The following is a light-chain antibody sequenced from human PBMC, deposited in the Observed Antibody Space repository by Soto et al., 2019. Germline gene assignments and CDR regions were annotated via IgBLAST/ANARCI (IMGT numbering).Light chain of an antibody. CDR2: GAS. CDR3: QQYNVWPLLT. V-gene: IGKV3-15*01. J-gene: IGKJ5*01. CDR1: QSVSSN. Sequence: EIVMTQSPATLSVSPGERATLSCRASQSVSSNLAWYQQRPGQAPRVLIFGASTRAIGIPARFSGSGSGTEFTLTISSLQSEDFAVYHCQQYNVWPLLTFGQGTRLEIK.